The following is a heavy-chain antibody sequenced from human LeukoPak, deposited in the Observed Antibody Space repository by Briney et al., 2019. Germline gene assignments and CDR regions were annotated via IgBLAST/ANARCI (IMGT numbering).Heavy chain of an antibody. CDR3: ARRKAYGAAGFDP. D-gene: IGHD4-17*01. CDR1: GGSISSGSYY. J-gene: IGHJ5*02. V-gene: IGHV4-61*02. Sequence: SETLSLTCTVSGGSISSGSYYWSWLRQPAGKGLEGIGRIYTSGSTNYNPSLKRRVTISVDTSKNQSSLKLSSGAAAGTAVYYCARRKAYGAAGFDPGGEGTLVTVSS. CDR2: IYTSGST.